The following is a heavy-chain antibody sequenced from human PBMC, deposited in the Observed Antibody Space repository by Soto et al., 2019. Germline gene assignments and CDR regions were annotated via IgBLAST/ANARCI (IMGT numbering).Heavy chain of an antibody. CDR3: ARSIYCSSTSCYMYGEYNWFDP. CDR2: ISSSSSYI. J-gene: IGHJ5*02. Sequence: GGSLRLSCAASGFTFSSYSMNWVRQAPGKGLEWVSSISSSSSYIYYADSVKGRFTISRDNAKNSLYLQMNSLRAEDTAVYYCARSIYCSSTSCYMYGEYNWFDPWGQGTLVTVSS. CDR1: GFTFSSYS. V-gene: IGHV3-21*01. D-gene: IGHD2-2*01.